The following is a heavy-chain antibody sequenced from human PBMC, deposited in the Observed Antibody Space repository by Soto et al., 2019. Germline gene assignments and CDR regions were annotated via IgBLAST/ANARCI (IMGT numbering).Heavy chain of an antibody. V-gene: IGHV4-59*12. J-gene: IGHJ5*02. CDR1: GGSISSYY. CDR2: IYYSGST. Sequence: SETLSLTCTVSGGSISSYYWSWIRQPPGKGLEWIGYIYYSGSTNYNPSLKSRVTISVDTSKNQFSLKLSSVTAADTAVYYCAREWVVPAAGENLLYNWFDPWGQGTLVTVSS. CDR3: AREWVVPAAGENLLYNWFDP. D-gene: IGHD2-2*01.